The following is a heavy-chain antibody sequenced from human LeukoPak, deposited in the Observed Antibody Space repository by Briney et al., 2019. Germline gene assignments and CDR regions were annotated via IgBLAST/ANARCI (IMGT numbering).Heavy chain of an antibody. J-gene: IGHJ4*02. CDR3: ARDQQWLVFGY. V-gene: IGHV3-30*04. CDR2: ISYDGSNK. CDR1: GFTFSSYA. D-gene: IGHD6-19*01. Sequence: GGPLRLSCAASGFTFSSYAMHWVRQAPGKGLEWVAVISYDGSNKYYADSVKGRFTISRDNSKNTLYLQMNSLRAEDTAVYYCARDQQWLVFGYWGQGTLVTVSS.